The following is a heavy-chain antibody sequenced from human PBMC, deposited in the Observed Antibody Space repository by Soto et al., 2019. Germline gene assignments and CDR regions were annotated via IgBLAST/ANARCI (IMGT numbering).Heavy chain of an antibody. CDR2: IYWDDDE. D-gene: IGHD2-2*01. J-gene: IGHJ4*02. CDR3: AHRPRGYQRRYFDY. V-gene: IGHV2-5*02. CDR1: GFSLSTDEVG. Sequence: QITLKESGPTLVKPTQPLTLTCTFSGFSLSTDEVGVGWIRQPPGKALEWLALIYWDDDERYSPSLKSRLSITKDTSKNQVVLTMTNMDPVDTATYYCAHRPRGYQRRYFDYWGQGSLVTVSS.